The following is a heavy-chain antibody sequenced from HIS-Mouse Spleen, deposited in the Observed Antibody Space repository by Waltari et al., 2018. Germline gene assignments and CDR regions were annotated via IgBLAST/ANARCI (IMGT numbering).Heavy chain of an antibody. D-gene: IGHD5-18*01. CDR2: ISGSGGST. CDR3: AKVWPELKTVDTPMAFDY. V-gene: IGHV3-23*01. J-gene: IGHJ4*02. CDR1: GFTFSSYA. Sequence: EVQLLESGGGLVQPGGSLRRSCAASGFTFSSYAMSWVRQAPGKGLGWVSAISGSGGSTNYADSVKGRFTISRDNSKNTLYLQMNSLRAEDTAVYYCAKVWPELKTVDTPMAFDYWGQGTLVTVSS.